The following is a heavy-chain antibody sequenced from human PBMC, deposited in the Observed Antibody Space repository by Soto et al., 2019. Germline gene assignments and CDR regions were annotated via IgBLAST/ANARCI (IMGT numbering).Heavy chain of an antibody. D-gene: IGHD3-22*01. J-gene: IGHJ6*02. V-gene: IGHV3-48*02. CDR3: ARGGIYYDSSGYYYDRPYGMDV. CDR2: ISSSSSTI. CDR1: GFTFSSYS. Sequence: GGSLRLSCAASGFTFSSYSMNWVRQAPGKGLEWVSYISSSSSTIYYADSVKGRFTISRDNAKNSLYLQMNSLRDEDTAVYYCARGGIYYDSSGYYYDRPYGMDVWGQGTTVTVSS.